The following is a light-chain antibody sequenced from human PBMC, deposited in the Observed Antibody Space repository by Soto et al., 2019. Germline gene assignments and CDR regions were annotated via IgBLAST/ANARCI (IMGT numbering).Light chain of an antibody. Sequence: EIVLTQSPGTLSLSPGERATLSCRASQSLSNIYLAWFQQKPGQAPRLLIYHASNKATGTPDRFSGGGSGTDFTLTISRLEPEDFAVYYCQQYGGSPYTFGQGTKLEIK. CDR1: QSLSNIY. CDR2: HAS. CDR3: QQYGGSPYT. J-gene: IGKJ2*01. V-gene: IGKV3-20*01.